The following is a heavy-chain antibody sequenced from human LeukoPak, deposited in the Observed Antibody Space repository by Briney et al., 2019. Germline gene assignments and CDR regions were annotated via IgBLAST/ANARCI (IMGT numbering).Heavy chain of an antibody. V-gene: IGHV4-34*01. CDR1: GGSFSGYY. J-gene: IGHJ3*02. Sequence: SETLSLTCAVYGGSFSGYYWSWIRQPPGEGLEWIGEINHSGSTNYNPSLKSRVTISVDTSKNQFSLKLSSVTAADTAVYYCARGPPRITIFGVVGAFDIWGQGTMVTVSS. CDR2: INHSGST. D-gene: IGHD3-3*01. CDR3: ARGPPRITIFGVVGAFDI.